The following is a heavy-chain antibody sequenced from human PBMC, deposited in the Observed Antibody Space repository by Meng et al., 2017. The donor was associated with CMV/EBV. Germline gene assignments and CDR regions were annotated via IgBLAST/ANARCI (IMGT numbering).Heavy chain of an antibody. CDR2: INSDGSST. V-gene: IGHV3-74*01. CDR1: TFSSYW. Sequence: TFSSYWMHWVHRAPGKGLVWVSRINSDGSSTSYADYVKGRFTISRDNAKNTLYLQMNSLRAEDTAVYYCARDANYYFWSGYFGWFDPWGQGTLVTVSS. D-gene: IGHD3-3*01. J-gene: IGHJ5*02. CDR3: ARDANYYFWSGYFGWFDP.